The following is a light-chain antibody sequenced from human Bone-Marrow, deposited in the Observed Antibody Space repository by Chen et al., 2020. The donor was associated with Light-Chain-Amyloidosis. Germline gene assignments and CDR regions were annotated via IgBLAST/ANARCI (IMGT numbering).Light chain of an antibody. CDR3: QSADSSGTYEVI. J-gene: IGLJ2*01. CDR2: RDT. CDR1: DLPTKY. Sequence: SYELTQPPSVSVSPGQTARITCSGDDLPTKYAYWYQQNPGQAPVLVIHRDTERPSGISERFCGSSSGTTATLNISGVQAEDEADYHCQSADSSGTYEVIFGGGTKLTV. V-gene: IGLV3-25*03.